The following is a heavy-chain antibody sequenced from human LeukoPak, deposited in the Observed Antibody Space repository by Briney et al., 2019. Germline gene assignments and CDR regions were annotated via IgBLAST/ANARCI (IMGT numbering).Heavy chain of an antibody. CDR3: ARLRYSSGWRQVDY. CDR1: GGSISSYY. Sequence: SETLSLTCTVSGGSISSYYWSWIRQPPGKGLEWIGYIYYSGSTNYNPSLKSRVTISVDTSKNQFSLKLSSVTAADTAVYYYARLRYSSGWRQVDYWGQGTLVTVSS. V-gene: IGHV4-59*08. CDR2: IYYSGST. D-gene: IGHD6-19*01. J-gene: IGHJ4*02.